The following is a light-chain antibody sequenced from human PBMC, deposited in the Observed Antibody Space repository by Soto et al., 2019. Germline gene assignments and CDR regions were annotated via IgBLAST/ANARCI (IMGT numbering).Light chain of an antibody. CDR1: SSDVGGYND. CDR2: DVT. J-gene: IGLJ2*01. V-gene: IGLV2-14*01. CDR3: SSCASSSPWV. Sequence: QSALTQPASVSGSPGQSITISCTGTSSDVGGYNDVSWYQQYPGKAPKLMIYDVTNRPSRVSNRFSGSKCGNTASLTISGLQAEDEADYCGSSCASSSPWVFGGGTKVTVL.